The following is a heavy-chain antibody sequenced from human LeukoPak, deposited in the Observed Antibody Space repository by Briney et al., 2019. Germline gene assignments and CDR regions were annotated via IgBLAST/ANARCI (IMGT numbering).Heavy chain of an antibody. CDR1: GFDFTAYG. CDR2: IYPGGSNG. J-gene: IGHJ4*02. V-gene: IGHV5-51*01. CDR3: ARHFHSAWFGF. D-gene: IGHD5-18*01. Sequence: GESLRISCKCSGFDFTAYGIAWVRQMPGKGLEWMGNIYPGGSNGRYSPSFQGQVTMSADKSITTIYLQWSSLKASDTAMYYCARHFHSAWFGFWGQGSLVTVSS.